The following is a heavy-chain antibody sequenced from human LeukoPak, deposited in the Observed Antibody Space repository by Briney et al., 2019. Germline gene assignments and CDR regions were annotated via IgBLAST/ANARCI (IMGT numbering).Heavy chain of an antibody. CDR2: ISGSGGST. CDR3: ARDRYPYSSSYYGMDV. D-gene: IGHD6-13*01. J-gene: IGHJ6*02. V-gene: IGHV3-23*01. Sequence: GGSLRLSCAASGFTFSSYAMSWVRQAPGKGLEWVSAISGSGGSTYYADSVKGRFTISRDNSKNTLYLQMNSLRAEDTAVYYCARDRYPYSSSYYGMDVWGQGTTVTVSS. CDR1: GFTFSSYA.